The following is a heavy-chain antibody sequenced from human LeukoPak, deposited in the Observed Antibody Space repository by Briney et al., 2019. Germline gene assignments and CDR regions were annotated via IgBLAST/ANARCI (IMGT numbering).Heavy chain of an antibody. CDR1: GGSISSGDYY. V-gene: IGHV4-30-4*08. CDR2: IYYSGST. CDR3: ARGLRWYSTGNYFDY. Sequence: PSQTLSLTCTVSGGSISSGDYYWSWIRQPPGKGLEWIGYIYYSGSTYYNPSLKSRVTISVDTSKNQFSLKLSSVTAADTAVYYCARGLRWYSTGNYFDYWGQGTLVTVSS. J-gene: IGHJ4*02. D-gene: IGHD6-25*01.